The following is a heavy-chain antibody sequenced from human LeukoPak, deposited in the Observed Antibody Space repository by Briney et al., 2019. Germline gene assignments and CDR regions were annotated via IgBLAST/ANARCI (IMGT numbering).Heavy chain of an antibody. V-gene: IGHV4-34*01. CDR2: INHSGST. CDR1: GGSFSGYY. CDR3: ASGRPGTAGTLGWRRFDY. D-gene: IGHD1-7*01. J-gene: IGHJ4*02. Sequence: SETLSLTCAVYGGSFSGYYWSWIRQPPGKGLEWIGEINHSGSTNYNPSLKSRVTISVDTSKNQFSLKLSSVTAADTAVYYCASGRPGTAGTLGWRRFDYWGQGTLVTVSS.